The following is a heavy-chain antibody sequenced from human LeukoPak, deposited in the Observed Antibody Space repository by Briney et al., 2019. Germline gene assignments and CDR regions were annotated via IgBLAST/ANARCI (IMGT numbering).Heavy chain of an antibody. CDR1: GFTFSSYW. CDR2: IKQDGSEK. CDR3: ARDHAHYYDSSGYYGDAFDI. Sequence: PGGSLRLSCAASGFTFSSYWMSWVRQAPGKGLEWVANIKQDGSEKYYVDSVKGRFTISRDNAKNSLYLQMNSLRAEDTAVYYCARDHAHYYDSSGYYGDAFDIWGQGTMVTVSS. V-gene: IGHV3-7*01. D-gene: IGHD3-22*01. J-gene: IGHJ3*02.